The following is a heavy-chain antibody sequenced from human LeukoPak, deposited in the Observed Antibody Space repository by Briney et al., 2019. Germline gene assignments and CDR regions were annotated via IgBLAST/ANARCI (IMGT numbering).Heavy chain of an antibody. V-gene: IGHV4-31*03. J-gene: IGHJ4*02. D-gene: IGHD7-27*01. CDR3: ARTRANWGLVFHQGTFDY. CDR2: IYYSGST. CDR1: GGSISSGGYY. Sequence: MTSETLSLTCTVSGGSISSGGYYWSWLRQHPGKGLEWIGYIYYSGSTYYNPSLKSRVTISVDTSKNQFSLKLSSVTAADTAVYYCARTRANWGLVFHQGTFDYWGQGTLVTVSS.